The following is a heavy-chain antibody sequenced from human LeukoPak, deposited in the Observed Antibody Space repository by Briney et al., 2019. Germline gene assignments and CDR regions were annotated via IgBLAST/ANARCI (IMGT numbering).Heavy chain of an antibody. CDR1: SGSISGSYY. V-gene: IGHV4-4*07. J-gene: IGHJ4*02. CDR2: IYASGST. CDR3: ARGKQNAVDY. Sequence: SETLSLTCTVSSGSISGSYYWSWIRQPAGKGLEWIGRIYASGSTNYDPSLKSRVTISIDKSNNQFSLMVTSVTAADTAVYYCARGKQNAVDYWGQGILVTVSS. D-gene: IGHD1-1*01.